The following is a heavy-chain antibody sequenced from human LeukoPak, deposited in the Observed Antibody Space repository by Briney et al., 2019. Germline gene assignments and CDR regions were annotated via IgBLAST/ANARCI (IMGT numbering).Heavy chain of an antibody. CDR2: ISYDGSNK. CDR1: GFTFSSYA. J-gene: IGHJ4*02. CDR3: ARLDGVVIGYYFDY. Sequence: PGGSLRLFCAASGFTFSSYAMHWVRQAPGKGLEWVAVISYDGSNKYYADSVKGRFTISRDNSKNTLYLQMNSLRAEDTAVYYCARLDGVVIGYYFDYWGQGTLVTVSS. D-gene: IGHD3-3*01. V-gene: IGHV3-30*04.